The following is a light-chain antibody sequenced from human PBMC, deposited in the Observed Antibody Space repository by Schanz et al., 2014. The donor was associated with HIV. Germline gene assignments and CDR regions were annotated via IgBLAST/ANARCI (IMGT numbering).Light chain of an antibody. CDR1: QSLLHSDGYNY. CDR2: SGS. J-gene: IGKJ4*01. Sequence: DIVMTQSPLSLPVTPGEPASISCRSNQSLLHSDGYNYLDWYLQKPGQSPHVLIYSGSNRLSGVPDRFSGSGAGTDFTLKISRVEAEDVGVYYCMQAAQFPPLTFGGGTKVEIK. CDR3: MQAAQFPPLT. V-gene: IGKV2-28*01.